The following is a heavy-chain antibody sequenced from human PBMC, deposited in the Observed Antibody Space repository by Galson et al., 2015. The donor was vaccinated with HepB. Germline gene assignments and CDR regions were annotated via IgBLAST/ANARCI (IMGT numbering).Heavy chain of an antibody. V-gene: IGHV3-23*01. D-gene: IGHD3-10*01. CDR3: ARKFYYGSGPFYDLFDY. CDR2: ISGSGGST. J-gene: IGHJ4*02. CDR1: GFTFNTYA. Sequence: SLRLSCAASGFTFNTYAMSWVRQAPGKGLEWVSAISGSGGSTSYADSVKGRFTTSRDNSKNTLYLQMNSLRAEDTAVYYCARKFYYGSGPFYDLFDYWGQGTLVTVSS.